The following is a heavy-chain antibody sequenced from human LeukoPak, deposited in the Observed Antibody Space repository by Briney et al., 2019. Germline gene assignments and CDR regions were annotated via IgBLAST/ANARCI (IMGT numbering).Heavy chain of an antibody. D-gene: IGHD7-27*01. CDR2: MSPNSGDT. CDR3: ARGPPNWGYDY. V-gene: IGHV1-8*01. Sequence: ASVNVSCKAPGYTFTIYDFNWVRQATGQRPEWMGWMSPNSGDTGYAQKFQDRVTMTRNTSISTAYMELSSLRSDDTAVYYCARGPPNWGYDYWGPGTLVTVSS. J-gene: IGHJ4*02. CDR1: GYTFTIYD.